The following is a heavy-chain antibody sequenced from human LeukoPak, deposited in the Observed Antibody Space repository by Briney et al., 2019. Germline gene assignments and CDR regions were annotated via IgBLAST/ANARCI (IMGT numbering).Heavy chain of an antibody. Sequence: ASVDVLCKVSGYTGIELCMKGVRQARGKGLEWWGGFDYGNGEKVYAQNFQRRVTLTEHTSTDTAYMELSSLTSEDTGVYYCATHTIYGVVTYAFHVWGRGTLVTVSS. CDR1: GYTGIELC. CDR3: ATHTIYGVVTYAFHV. D-gene: IGHD3-3*01. CDR2: FDYGNGEK. J-gene: IGHJ3*01. V-gene: IGHV1-24*01.